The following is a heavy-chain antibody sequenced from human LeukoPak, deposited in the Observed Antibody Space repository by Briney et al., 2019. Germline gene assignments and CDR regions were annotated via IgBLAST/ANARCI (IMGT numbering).Heavy chain of an antibody. CDR2: INHSGST. J-gene: IGHJ3*02. CDR1: GGSFSGYY. V-gene: IGHV4-34*01. Sequence: SETLSLTCAVYGGSFSGYYWSWIRQPPGKGLEWIGEINHSGSTNYNPSLKSRVTISVDTSKNQFSLKLSSVTAADTAVYYCARCNLGDYDILTGYYSRDAFDIWGQGTMVTVSS. D-gene: IGHD3-9*01. CDR3: ARCNLGDYDILTGYYSRDAFDI.